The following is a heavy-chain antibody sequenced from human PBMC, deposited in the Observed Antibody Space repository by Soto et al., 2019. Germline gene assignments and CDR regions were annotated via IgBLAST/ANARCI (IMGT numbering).Heavy chain of an antibody. CDR1: GGSFSGYY. J-gene: IGHJ6*03. V-gene: IGHV4-34*01. Sequence: SQTLSLTCAVYGGSFSGYYWSWIRQPPGKGLEWIGEINHSGSTNYNPSLKSRVTISVDTSKNQFSLKLSSVTAADTAVYYCARGYGSGSYPVSGYYYYMDVWGKGTTVTLSS. CDR3: ARGYGSGSYPVSGYYYYMDV. D-gene: IGHD3-10*01. CDR2: INHSGST.